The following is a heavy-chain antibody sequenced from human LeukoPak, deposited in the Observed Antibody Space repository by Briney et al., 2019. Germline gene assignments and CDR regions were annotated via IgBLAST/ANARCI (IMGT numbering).Heavy chain of an antibody. D-gene: IGHD2-2*01. V-gene: IGHV1-18*01. Sequence: RASVKVSCKASGYTFTSYGIRWVRQAPGQGLEWMGWISAYNGNTNYAQKLQGRVTMTTDTSTSTAYMELRSLRSDDTAVYYCARVAPYCSSTSCYLPYNWFDPWGQGTLVTVSS. CDR3: ARVAPYCSSTSCYLPYNWFDP. CDR2: ISAYNGNT. CDR1: GYTFTSYG. J-gene: IGHJ5*02.